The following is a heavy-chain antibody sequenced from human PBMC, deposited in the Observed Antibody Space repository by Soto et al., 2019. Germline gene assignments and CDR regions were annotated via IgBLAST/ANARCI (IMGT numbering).Heavy chain of an antibody. Sequence: SSETLSVTCTVSGGSISSGGYYWSWIRQHPGKGLEWIGYIYYSGSTYYNPSLKSRVTISVDTSKNQFSLKLSSVTAADTAVYYCARSGGYYYDSSTFDYWGQGTLVTVSS. J-gene: IGHJ4*02. CDR2: IYYSGST. V-gene: IGHV4-31*03. D-gene: IGHD3-22*01. CDR1: GGSISSGGYY. CDR3: ARSGGYYYDSSTFDY.